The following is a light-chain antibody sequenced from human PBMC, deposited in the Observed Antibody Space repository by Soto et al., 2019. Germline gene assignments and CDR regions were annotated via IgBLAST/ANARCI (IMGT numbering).Light chain of an antibody. V-gene: IGKV3-15*01. CDR3: QQYNNWPRT. J-gene: IGKJ4*01. CDR2: DAS. Sequence: EIVMTQSPATLSVSLGERATLSCRASQSISIALAWYQQKPGQAPRLLIYDASTRPTDIPARFSGSGSGTEFTLTISGLQSEDFAVYYCQQYNNWPRTFGGGTKVEI. CDR1: QSISIA.